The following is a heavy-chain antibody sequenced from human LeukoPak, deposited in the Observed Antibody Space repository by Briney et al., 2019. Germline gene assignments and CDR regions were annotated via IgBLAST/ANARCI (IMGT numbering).Heavy chain of an antibody. V-gene: IGHV3-30*03. D-gene: IGHD3-10*01. CDR3: ARAAKSYYNRSVYFDY. J-gene: IGHJ4*02. CDR1: GFTFSLYG. Sequence: GGSLRLSCAASGFTFSLYGIHWVRQAPGKGLEWVAVISYDGNNKYYADSVKGRFTISRDNSKNTLYLQMNSLRAEDTAVYYCARAAKSYYNRSVYFDYWGQGTLVTVSS. CDR2: ISYDGNNK.